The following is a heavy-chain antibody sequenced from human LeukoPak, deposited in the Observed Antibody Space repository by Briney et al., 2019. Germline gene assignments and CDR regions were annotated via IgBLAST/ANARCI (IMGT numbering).Heavy chain of an antibody. J-gene: IGHJ4*02. CDR1: GYTLTELS. D-gene: IGHD1-26*01. CDR2: FDPEDGET. Sequence: ASVKVSCKVSGYTLTELSMHWVRQAPGKGLEWMGGFDPEDGETIYAQKFQGKVTMTEDTSTDTAYMELSSLRSEDTAVDYCATGASGYIDYWGQGTLVTVSS. V-gene: IGHV1-24*01. CDR3: ATGASGYIDY.